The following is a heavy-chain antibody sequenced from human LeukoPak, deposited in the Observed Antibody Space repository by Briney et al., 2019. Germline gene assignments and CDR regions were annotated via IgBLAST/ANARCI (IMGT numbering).Heavy chain of an antibody. V-gene: IGHV3-20*01. CDR3: ARDFARGFAELLEVWFDP. D-gene: IGHD3-10*01. CDR1: GFTFDDYG. Sequence: GGSLRLSCAASGFTFDDYGMSWVRQAPGKGLEWVSGINWNGGSTGYADCVKGRFTISRDNAKNSLYLQMNSLRAEDTALYHCARDFARGFAELLEVWFDPWGQGTLGTVSS. J-gene: IGHJ5*02. CDR2: INWNGGST.